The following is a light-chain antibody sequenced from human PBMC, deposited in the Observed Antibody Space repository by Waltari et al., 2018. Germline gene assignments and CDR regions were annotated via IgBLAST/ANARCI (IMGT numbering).Light chain of an antibody. J-gene: IGLJ7*01. Sequence: QSVLTQPPSVSAAPGQRVTISCPGGSSNIGYHYVSWYRQFPGTAPKLPIYEDTERPSGIPGRFSGSKSGTSATLDITGLQAGDEADYYCGTWDSSLSGAVFGGGTHLTVL. V-gene: IGLV1-51*02. CDR2: EDT. CDR3: GTWDSSLSGAV. CDR1: SSNIGYHY.